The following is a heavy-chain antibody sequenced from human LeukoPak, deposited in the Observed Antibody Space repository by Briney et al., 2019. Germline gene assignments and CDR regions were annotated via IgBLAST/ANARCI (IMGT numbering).Heavy chain of an antibody. D-gene: IGHD3-10*01. CDR1: GFTFDDYP. CDR3: ARDQHYYYGSGCLDY. CDR2: ISWDGGST. V-gene: IGHV3-43*01. J-gene: IGHJ4*02. Sequence: PGGSLRPSCAASGFTFDDYPMHWVRQAPGKGLEWVSLISWDGGSTYYADSVKGRFTISRDNSKNSLYLQMNSLRTEDTALYYCARDQHYYYGSGCLDYWGQGTLVTVSS.